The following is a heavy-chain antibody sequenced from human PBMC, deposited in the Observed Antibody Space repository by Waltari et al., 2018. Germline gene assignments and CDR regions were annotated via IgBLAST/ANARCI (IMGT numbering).Heavy chain of an antibody. V-gene: IGHV3-48*04. J-gene: IGHJ4*02. D-gene: IGHD6-6*01. CDR1: GFTFSSYS. CDR2: SSSSSSTI. CDR3: ARGVGAARQRFDY. Sequence: EVQLVESGGGLVQPGGSLRLSCAASGFTFSSYSMNWVRQAPGKGLEWGSYSSSSSSTIYYADSVKGRFTISRDNAKNSLYLQMTSLRAEDTAVYYCARGVGAARQRFDYWGQGTLVTVSS.